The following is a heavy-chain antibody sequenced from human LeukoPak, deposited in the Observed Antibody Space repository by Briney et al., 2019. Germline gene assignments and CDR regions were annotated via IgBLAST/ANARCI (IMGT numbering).Heavy chain of an antibody. CDR1: GGSISSYY. D-gene: IGHD3-3*01. CDR3: ARERSGYNYYYGMDV. Sequence: PSETLSLTCTVSGGSISSYYWSWIRQPPGKGLEWIGNIYYSGSTNYNPSLKSRVTISVDTSKNQFSLKLSSVTAADTAVYYCARERSGYNYYYGMDVWGQGTTVTVSS. CDR2: IYYSGST. J-gene: IGHJ6*02. V-gene: IGHV4-59*01.